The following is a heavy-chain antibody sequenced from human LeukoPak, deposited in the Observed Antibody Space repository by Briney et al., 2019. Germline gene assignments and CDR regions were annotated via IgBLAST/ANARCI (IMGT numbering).Heavy chain of an antibody. Sequence: GGSLRLSCAASGFTFSSYAMHWVRQAPGKGLEWVAVISYDGSNKYYADSVKGRFTISRDNSKNTLYLQMNSLRAEDTAVYYCARVVRYSREDYWGQGTLVTVSS. CDR1: GFTFSSYA. D-gene: IGHD3-9*01. V-gene: IGHV3-30*04. CDR2: ISYDGSNK. CDR3: ARVVRYSREDY. J-gene: IGHJ4*02.